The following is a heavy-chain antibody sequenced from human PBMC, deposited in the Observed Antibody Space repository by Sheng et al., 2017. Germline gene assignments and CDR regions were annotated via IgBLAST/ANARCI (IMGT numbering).Heavy chain of an antibody. Sequence: QVQLQESGPGLVKPSETLSLTCTVSGYSISSGYYWGWIRQPPGKGLEWIGSIYHSGSTYYNPSLKSRVTISVDTSKNQFSLKLSSVTAADTAVYYCARVHLYYDSSGYHYGMDVWGQGTTVTVSS. CDR1: GYSISSGYY. D-gene: IGHD3-22*01. J-gene: IGHJ6*02. CDR2: IYHSGST. CDR3: ARVHLYYDSSGYHYGMDV. V-gene: IGHV4-38-2*02.